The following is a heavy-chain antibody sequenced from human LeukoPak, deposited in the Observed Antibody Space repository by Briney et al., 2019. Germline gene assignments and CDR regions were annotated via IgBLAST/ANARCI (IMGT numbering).Heavy chain of an antibody. Sequence: SETLSLTCTVSGYSISSGYYWGWIRQPPGKGLEWIGSIYHSGSTYYNPSLKSRVTISVDTSKNQFSLKLSSVTAADTAVYYCARDRGSSGWYVDYWGQGTLVTVSS. J-gene: IGHJ4*02. V-gene: IGHV4-38-2*02. CDR1: GYSISSGYY. CDR3: ARDRGSSGWYVDY. D-gene: IGHD6-19*01. CDR2: IYHSGST.